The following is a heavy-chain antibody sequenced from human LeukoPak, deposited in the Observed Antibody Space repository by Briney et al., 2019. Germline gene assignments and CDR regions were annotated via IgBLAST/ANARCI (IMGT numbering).Heavy chain of an antibody. D-gene: IGHD6-19*01. Sequence: GGSLRLSCAASGFTFSSYAMSWVRQAPGKGLEWVSAISGSGGSTYYADPVKGRFTISRDNSKNTLYLQMNSLRAEDTAVQYCAKTDSSGWYGRIFDIWAQGTMVTVSS. CDR3: AKTDSSGWYGRIFDI. CDR2: ISGSGGST. V-gene: IGHV3-23*01. CDR1: GFTFSSYA. J-gene: IGHJ3*02.